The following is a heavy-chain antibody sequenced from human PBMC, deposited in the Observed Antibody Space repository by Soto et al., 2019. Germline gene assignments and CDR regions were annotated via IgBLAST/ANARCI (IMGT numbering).Heavy chain of an antibody. CDR2: ISGYNGNT. CDR3: ARVDYYDSSGYYGY. CDR1: GYTFTIYG. V-gene: IGHV1-18*04. D-gene: IGHD3-22*01. J-gene: IGHJ4*02. Sequence: QVQLVQSGAEVKKPGASVKVSCKASGYTFTIYGISWVRQAPGQGLEWMGWISGYNGNTDYAQNLQDRVTLTTDASTSSLYMELRSLRSDDKAVYYCARVDYYDSSGYYGYWGQGTLITVSS.